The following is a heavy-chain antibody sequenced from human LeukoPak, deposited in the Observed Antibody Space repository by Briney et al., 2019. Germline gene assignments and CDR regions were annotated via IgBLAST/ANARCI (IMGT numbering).Heavy chain of an antibody. CDR3: ARHAPRYYYGSGSYYKGFDY. V-gene: IGHV4-38-2*02. Sequence: PSETLSLTCTVSGYSISSGYYWGWIRQPPGKGLEWIGEINHSGSTNYNPSLKSRVTISVDTSKNQFSLKLSSVTAADTAVYYCARHAPRYYYGSGSYYKGFDYWGQGTLVTVSS. D-gene: IGHD3-10*01. CDR2: INHSGST. J-gene: IGHJ4*02. CDR1: GYSISSGYY.